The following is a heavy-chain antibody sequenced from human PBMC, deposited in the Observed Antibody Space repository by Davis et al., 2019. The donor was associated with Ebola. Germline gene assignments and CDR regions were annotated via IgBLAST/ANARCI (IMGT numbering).Heavy chain of an antibody. CDR2: IYSGGST. CDR3: ARVRPGPGYYYGMDV. V-gene: IGHV3-53*04. Sequence: GESLKISCAASGFTVSSNYMSWVRQAPGKGLEWVSVIYSGGSTYYADSVKGRFTISRHNSKNTLYLQMNSLRAEDTAVYYCARVRPGPGYYYGMDVWGQGTTVTVSS. D-gene: IGHD6-6*01. J-gene: IGHJ6*02. CDR1: GFTVSSNY.